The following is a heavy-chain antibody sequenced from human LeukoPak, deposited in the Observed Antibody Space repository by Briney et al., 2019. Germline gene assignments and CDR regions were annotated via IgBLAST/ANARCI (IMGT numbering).Heavy chain of an antibody. V-gene: IGHV3-7*01. Sequence: GGSLRLSCAASGFTFSSYWMSWVRQAPGKGLEWVANIKQDGSEKYYVVSVKGRFTISRDNAKNSLYLQMNSLRAEDTAVYYCARTTSLISSGYLLCDAFDIWGRGTMVTVSS. J-gene: IGHJ3*02. CDR3: ARTTSLISSGYLLCDAFDI. CDR1: GFTFSSYW. CDR2: IKQDGSEK. D-gene: IGHD3-22*01.